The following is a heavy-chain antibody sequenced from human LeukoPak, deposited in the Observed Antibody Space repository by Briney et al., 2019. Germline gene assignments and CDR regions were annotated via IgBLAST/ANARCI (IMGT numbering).Heavy chain of an antibody. CDR3: ARNSGWYRHDF. J-gene: IGHJ4*02. V-gene: IGHV4-59*02. CDR1: GGSVNSYY. D-gene: IGHD6-19*01. CDR2: FYFSGST. Sequence: SETLSLTCTISGGSVNSYYWSWIRQPPGKGLEWIGYFYFSGSTNYNPSLNSRVTISADTSKNQFYLKLSSVTAADTAVYYCARNSGWYRHDFWGQGTLVTVSS.